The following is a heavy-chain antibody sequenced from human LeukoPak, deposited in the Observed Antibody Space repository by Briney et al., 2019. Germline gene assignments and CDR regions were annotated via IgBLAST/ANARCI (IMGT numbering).Heavy chain of an antibody. CDR2: IYYSGST. D-gene: IGHD3-3*01. J-gene: IGHJ4*02. Sequence: SQTLSLTCTVSGGSISSGGYYWSWIRQHPGKGLEWIGYIYYSGSTYYNPSLKSRVTISVDTSKNQSSLKLSSVTAADTAVYYCARNLRRITIFGVVPYYFDYWGQGTLVTVSS. V-gene: IGHV4-31*03. CDR1: GGSISSGGYY. CDR3: ARNLRRITIFGVVPYYFDY.